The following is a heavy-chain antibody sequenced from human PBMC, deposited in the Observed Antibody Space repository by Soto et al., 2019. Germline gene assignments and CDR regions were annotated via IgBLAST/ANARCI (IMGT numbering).Heavy chain of an antibody. CDR2: ISGSGGST. J-gene: IGHJ4*02. D-gene: IGHD6-6*01. Sequence: PASSPRISCAASRFPFIRYATSWVRKATGKGLDWVSAISGSGGSTYYADSVKGRFTISRDNSKNTLYLQMNSLRAEDTAVYYCAKDFDSYSSSSVVDDWGQGTLVTISS. CDR3: AKDFDSYSSSSVVDD. V-gene: IGHV3-23*01. CDR1: RFPFIRYA.